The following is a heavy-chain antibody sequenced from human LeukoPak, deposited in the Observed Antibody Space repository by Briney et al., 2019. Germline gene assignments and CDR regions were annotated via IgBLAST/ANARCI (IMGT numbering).Heavy chain of an antibody. CDR3: AKDRESYCIGCYCHSPGFDL. J-gene: IGHJ3*01. CDR2: ISYDGSSN. D-gene: IGHD2-15*01. Sequence: GGSLRLSCAASGFTFSSHGMHWVRQSPGKGLEWATTISYDGSSNYYADSVKGRFTISRDNSENTLYLQMNSLRAEDTALYFCAKDRESYCIGCYCHSPGFDLWGQGTMVTVSS. V-gene: IGHV3-30*18. CDR1: GFTFSSHG.